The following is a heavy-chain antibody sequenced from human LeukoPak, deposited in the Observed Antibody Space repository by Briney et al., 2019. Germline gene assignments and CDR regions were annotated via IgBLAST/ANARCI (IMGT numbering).Heavy chain of an antibody. CDR2: IYTGGDT. J-gene: IGHJ4*02. D-gene: IGHD2-21*01. CDR3: ARVASCDGGTCYYLDY. CDR1: GFTFSDYY. Sequence: GGSLRLSCAASGFTFSDYYMSWIRQAPGKGLEWVSVIYTGGDTYYSDSVKGRFTISRDNSKNTVFLQMNSLRVEDTAMYYCARVASCDGGTCYYLDYWGQGTLVSVSS. V-gene: IGHV3-53*01.